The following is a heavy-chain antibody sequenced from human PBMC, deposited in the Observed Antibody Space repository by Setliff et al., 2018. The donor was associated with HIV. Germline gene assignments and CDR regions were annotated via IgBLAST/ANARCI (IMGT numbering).Heavy chain of an antibody. CDR3: VRHGANKDWLIVDY. CDR1: GYTFSKYW. Sequence: PGESLKISCEGAGYTFSKYWIGWVRQMPGKGLEWMGIIYPGDSDSKYNPPFQGKVAMSVDKSMNAAYLQWTSLTASDTAIYYCVRHGANKDWLIVDYWGQGTPVTVSS. J-gene: IGHJ4*02. CDR2: IYPGDSDS. D-gene: IGHD3-9*01. V-gene: IGHV5-51*01.